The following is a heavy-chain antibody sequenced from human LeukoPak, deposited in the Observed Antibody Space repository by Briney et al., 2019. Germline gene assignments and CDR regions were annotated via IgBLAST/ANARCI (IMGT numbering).Heavy chain of an antibody. Sequence: GGSLRLSCAASGFTFSSYDMHWVREARGKRLEWVSYISSSGSSISYADSVKGRFTISRDNAKSSLFLQMNSLRAEDTAIYYCARQRRDSGYHWAIVYWGQGTLVTVSS. V-gene: IGHV3-48*03. J-gene: IGHJ4*02. CDR2: ISSSGSSI. D-gene: IGHD3-22*01. CDR3: ARQRRDSGYHWAIVY. CDR1: GFTFSSYD.